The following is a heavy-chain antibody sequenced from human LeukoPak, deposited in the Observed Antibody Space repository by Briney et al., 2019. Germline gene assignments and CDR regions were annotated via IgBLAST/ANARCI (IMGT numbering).Heavy chain of an antibody. J-gene: IGHJ4*02. V-gene: IGHV3-23*01. CDR2: ISGSGGST. Sequence: PGGSLRLSCAASGFTFSSYAMSWVRQAPGKGLEWVSAISGSGGSTYYADSVKGRFTISRDNSKNTLYLQMNSLRAEDTAVYHCAKAPRYYDSSGYPVYYFDYWGQGTLVTVSS. CDR1: GFTFSSYA. CDR3: AKAPRYYDSSGYPVYYFDY. D-gene: IGHD3-22*01.